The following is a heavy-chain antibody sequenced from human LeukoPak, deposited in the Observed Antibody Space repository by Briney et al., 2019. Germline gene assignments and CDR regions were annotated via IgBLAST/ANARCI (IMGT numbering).Heavy chain of an antibody. CDR3: AKGSDFDY. Sequence: GGSLRLSCAASGFTFSSYTMNWGRQAPGKGLEWVSPITRSSSDIYYSDSVKSRFTISRDNAKNSLYLQINSLRAEDTAVYYCAKGSDFDYWGQGTLVTVSS. J-gene: IGHJ4*02. D-gene: IGHD1-26*01. CDR2: ITRSSSDI. V-gene: IGHV3-21*01. CDR1: GFTFSSYT.